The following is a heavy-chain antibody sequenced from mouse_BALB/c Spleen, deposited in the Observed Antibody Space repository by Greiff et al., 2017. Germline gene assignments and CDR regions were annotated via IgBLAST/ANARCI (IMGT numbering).Heavy chain of an antibody. CDR3: ARNDYGNYGFAY. V-gene: IGHV1S56*01. CDR1: GYTFTSYY. D-gene: IGHD2-1*01. CDR2: IYPGNVNT. Sequence: VQLQQSGPELVKPGASVRISCKASGYTFTSYYIHWVKQRPGQGLEWIGWIYPGNVNTKYNEKFKGKATLTADKSSSTAYMQLSSLTSEDSAVYFCARNDYGNYGFAYWGQGTLVTVSA. J-gene: IGHJ3*01.